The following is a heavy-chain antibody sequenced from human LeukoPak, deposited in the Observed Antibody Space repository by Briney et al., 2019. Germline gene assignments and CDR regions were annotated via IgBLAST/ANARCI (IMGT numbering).Heavy chain of an antibody. CDR3: ARRRYSSSSGDDY. J-gene: IGHJ4*02. CDR2: INHSGST. CDR1: GFTFSSYS. Sequence: GSLRLSCAASGFTFSSYSMNWVRQPPGKGLEWIGEINHSGSTNYNPSLKSRVTISVDTSKNQFSLKLSSVTAADTAVYYCARRRYSSSSGDDYWGQGTLVTVSS. V-gene: IGHV4-34*01. D-gene: IGHD6-6*01.